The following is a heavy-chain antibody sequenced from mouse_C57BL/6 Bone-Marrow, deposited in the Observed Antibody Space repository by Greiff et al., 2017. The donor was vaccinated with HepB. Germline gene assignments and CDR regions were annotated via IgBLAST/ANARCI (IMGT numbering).Heavy chain of an antibody. CDR1: GYSITSGYY. CDR3: ARGTTVVAPGFAY. CDR2: ISYDGSN. Sequence: EVQVVESGPGLVKPSQSLSLTCSVTGYSITSGYYWNWIRQFPGNKLEWMGYISYDGSNNYNPSLKNRISITRDTSKNQFFLKLNSVTTEDTATYYCARGTTVVAPGFAYWGQGTLVTVSA. D-gene: IGHD1-1*01. J-gene: IGHJ3*01. V-gene: IGHV3-6*01.